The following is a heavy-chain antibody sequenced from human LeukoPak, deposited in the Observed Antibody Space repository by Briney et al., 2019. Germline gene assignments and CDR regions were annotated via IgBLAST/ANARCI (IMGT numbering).Heavy chain of an antibody. CDR1: GFTFSSYS. D-gene: IGHD1-26*01. Sequence: PGGSLRLSCAASGFTFSSYSMNWVRQAPGKGLEWVSSISSSSSYIYYADSVKGRFTISRDNAKNSLYLQMNSLRAEDTAVYYCAKGISSGNIVGATGTPDYWGQGTLVTVSS. CDR3: AKGISSGNIVGATGTPDY. J-gene: IGHJ4*02. V-gene: IGHV3-21*01. CDR2: ISSSSSYI.